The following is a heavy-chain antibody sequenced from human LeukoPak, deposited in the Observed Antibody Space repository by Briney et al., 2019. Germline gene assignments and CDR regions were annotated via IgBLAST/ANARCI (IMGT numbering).Heavy chain of an antibody. CDR1: GYTFTGYY. D-gene: IGHD6-13*01. Sequence: GASVKVSCKASGYTFTGYYMHWVRQAPGQGPEWMGWINPNSGGTNYAQKFQGRVTMTRDTSISTAYMELSRLRSDGTAVYYCARNAAAAGTGYYYYGMDVWGQGTTVTVSS. V-gene: IGHV1-2*02. CDR2: INPNSGGT. CDR3: ARNAAAAGTGYYYYGMDV. J-gene: IGHJ6*02.